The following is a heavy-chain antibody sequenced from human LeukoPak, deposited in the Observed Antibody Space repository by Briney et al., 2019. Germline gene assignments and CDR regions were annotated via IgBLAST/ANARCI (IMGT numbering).Heavy chain of an antibody. V-gene: IGHV4-34*01. CDR1: GGSFSGYY. Sequence: KTSETLSLTCAVYGGSFSGYYWSWIRQPPGKGLEWIGEINHSGSTNYNPSLKSRVTISVDTSKNQFSLKLSSVTAADTAVYYCARGRYYYDSSDYWGQGTLVTVSS. CDR3: ARGRYYYDSSDY. D-gene: IGHD3-22*01. J-gene: IGHJ4*02. CDR2: INHSGST.